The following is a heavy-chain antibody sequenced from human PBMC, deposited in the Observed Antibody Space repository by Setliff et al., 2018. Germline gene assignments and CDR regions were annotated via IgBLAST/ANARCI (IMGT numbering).Heavy chain of an antibody. D-gene: IGHD1-26*01. CDR3: ARDSTGSDLYEFQYMDV. CDR2: ISPNSGNT. J-gene: IGHJ6*03. Sequence: ASVKVSCKASAYIFTNHYIHWIRQAPGQGLEWMGWISPNSGNTMYAQKFQTWVTMTRDTSISTAYLDLTSLRSDDTAIYYCARDSTGSDLYEFQYMDVWGKGTPVTSP. V-gene: IGHV1-2*04. CDR1: AYIFTNHY.